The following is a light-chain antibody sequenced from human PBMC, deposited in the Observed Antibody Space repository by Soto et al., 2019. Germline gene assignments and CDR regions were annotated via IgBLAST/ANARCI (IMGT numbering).Light chain of an antibody. Sequence: DIVMTQSPDSLAVSLGERATINCKSSQSVLYNSNNKNYLAWYQQKPGQPPKLLMYWASTRESGVPDRFSGSGSGTDFTLPISSLQTEDVAVYYCQQYYRSPCTFGQGTKLEIK. CDR3: QQYYRSPCT. CDR1: QSVLYNSNNKNY. V-gene: IGKV4-1*01. J-gene: IGKJ2*02. CDR2: WAS.